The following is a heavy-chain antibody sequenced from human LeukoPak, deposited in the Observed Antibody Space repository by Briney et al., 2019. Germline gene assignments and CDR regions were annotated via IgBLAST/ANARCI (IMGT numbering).Heavy chain of an antibody. CDR1: GGPMSNDY. CDR2: VYYSGSA. D-gene: IGHD2-15*01. Sequence: PSETLSLTCTVSGGPMSNDYWTWIRQPPGKELEWIGYVYYSGSAEYNPSLKSRVTISIDTSKNQFSLKLSSVTAADTAVYYCARDRRAGYWGFFDYWGQGTLVTVSS. J-gene: IGHJ4*02. V-gene: IGHV4-59*01. CDR3: ARDRRAGYWGFFDY.